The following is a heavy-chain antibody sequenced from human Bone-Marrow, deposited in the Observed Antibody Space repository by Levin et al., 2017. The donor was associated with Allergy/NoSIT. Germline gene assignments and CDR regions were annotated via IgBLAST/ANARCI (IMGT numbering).Heavy chain of an antibody. CDR1: GGSISPSY. Sequence: RPSETLSLTCTVSGGSISPSYWSWIRQPPGKGLEWIGYMYYSGSSGSTNNNPSLKSRVTISVDTSKNQFSLKLNSVTAADTAVYFCARVSYYETSGYYYRGWYYCDSWGQGTLVTVSS. CDR3: ARVSYYETSGYYYRGWYYCDS. J-gene: IGHJ4*02. V-gene: IGHV4-59*01. CDR2: MYYSGSSGST. D-gene: IGHD3-22*01.